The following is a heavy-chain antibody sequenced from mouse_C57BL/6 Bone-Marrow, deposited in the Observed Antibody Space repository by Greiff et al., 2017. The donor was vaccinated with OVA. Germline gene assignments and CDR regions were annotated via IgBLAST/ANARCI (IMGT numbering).Heavy chain of an antibody. CDR3: GDGGSSGDVAWFAY. CDR2: IYPRDGST. CDR1: GYTFTSYD. Sequence: QVQLQQSGPELVKPGASVKLSCKASGYTFTSYDINWVKQRPGQGLEWIGWIYPRDGSTKYNEKFKGKGTLTVDTSSSTAYMELHSLTSEESAVYICGDGGSSGDVAWFAYWGQGTLVTVSA. D-gene: IGHD3-2*02. V-gene: IGHV1-85*01. J-gene: IGHJ3*01.